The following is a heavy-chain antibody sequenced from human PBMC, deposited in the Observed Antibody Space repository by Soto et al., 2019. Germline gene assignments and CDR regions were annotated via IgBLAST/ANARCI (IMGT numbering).Heavy chain of an antibody. CDR3: ASFRLYYDFWSGYYTGHYYMDV. J-gene: IGHJ6*03. D-gene: IGHD3-3*01. Sequence: SVKVSCKASGGTFSSYTINWVRQAPGQGLEWMGRIIPILGIANYAQKFQGRVTITADKSTSTAYMELSSLRSEDTAVYYCASFRLYYDFWSGYYTGHYYMDVWGKGTTVTVSS. V-gene: IGHV1-69*02. CDR2: IIPILGIA. CDR1: GGTFSSYT.